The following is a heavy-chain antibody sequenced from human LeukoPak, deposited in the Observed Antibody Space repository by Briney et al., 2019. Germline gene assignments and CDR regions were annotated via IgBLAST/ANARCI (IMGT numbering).Heavy chain of an antibody. CDR2: LSGTGTSA. CDR3: AKALSGTLAGNFDY. CDR1: GFTVRTYA. J-gene: IGHJ4*02. V-gene: IGHV3-23*01. Sequence: GGSLRLSCATSGFTVRTYAMNWVRQAPGKGLEWVSGLSGTGTSAHYADSVKGRFTISRDNSKNTLYLQMNSLRGEDTAKYYCAKALSGTLAGNFDYWGQGTLLTVSS. D-gene: IGHD1-1*01.